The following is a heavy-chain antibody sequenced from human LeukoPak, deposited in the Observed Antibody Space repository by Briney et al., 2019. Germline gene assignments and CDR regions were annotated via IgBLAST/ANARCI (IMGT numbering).Heavy chain of an antibody. J-gene: IGHJ5*02. D-gene: IGHD6-19*01. Sequence: ASVKVSCKASGYTFTNYVISWVRQAPGQGLEWMGWISAYNGNTNYAQKLQGRVTMTTDTSTSTAYMELRSLRSDDTAVYYCARDKTSSGRRWNRFDPWGQGTLVTVSS. CDR3: ARDKTSSGRRWNRFDP. CDR1: GYTFTNYV. CDR2: ISAYNGNT. V-gene: IGHV1-18*04.